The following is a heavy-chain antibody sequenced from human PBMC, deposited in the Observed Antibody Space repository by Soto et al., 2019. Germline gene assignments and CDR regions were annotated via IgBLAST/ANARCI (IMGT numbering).Heavy chain of an antibody. CDR2: ISGSGGST. CDR3: AKYQQLWFQGFPMDV. CDR1: GFTFSSYA. D-gene: IGHD2-2*01. Sequence: EVQLLESGGGLVQPGGSLRLSCAASGFTFSSYAMSWVHQAPGKGLEWVSAISGSGGSTYYADSVKGRFTISRDNSKNTLYLQMNSLRAEDTAVYYCAKYQQLWFQGFPMDVWGQGTTVTVSS. V-gene: IGHV3-23*01. J-gene: IGHJ6*02.